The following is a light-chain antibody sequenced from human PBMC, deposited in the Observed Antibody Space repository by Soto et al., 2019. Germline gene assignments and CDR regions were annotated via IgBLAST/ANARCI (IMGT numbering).Light chain of an antibody. CDR2: AAS. V-gene: IGKV1-39*01. CDR3: QQSYRTPLT. CDR1: QSVSSY. Sequence: DIQMTQSPSSLSAFVGDRVTITCRASQSVSSYLNWYQQKPGKAPKLLIYAASSLQSGVPSRFSGSGSGTDFTLTISSLQPEDFATYYCQQSYRTPLTFGGGTKVEIK. J-gene: IGKJ4*01.